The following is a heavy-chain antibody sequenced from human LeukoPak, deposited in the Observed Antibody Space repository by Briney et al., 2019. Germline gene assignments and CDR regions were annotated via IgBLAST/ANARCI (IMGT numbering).Heavy chain of an antibody. J-gene: IGHJ5*01. CDR1: GFTFSSYA. Sequence: GGSLRLSCAASGFTFSSYAMSWVRQAPGEGLEWVSSVSGSNGNTHYADSVKGRLTISRDNSKNTLYLQMNSLRAEDTAVYYCVRESPVAAVGRSWFDSWGQGTLVTVSS. D-gene: IGHD6-13*01. CDR3: VRESPVAAVGRSWFDS. V-gene: IGHV3-23*01. CDR2: VSGSNGNT.